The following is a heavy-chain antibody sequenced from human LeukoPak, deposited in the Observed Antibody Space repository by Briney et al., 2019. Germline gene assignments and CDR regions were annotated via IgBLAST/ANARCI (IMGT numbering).Heavy chain of an antibody. D-gene: IGHD3-10*01. V-gene: IGHV3-74*01. CDR1: VWRLRKHS. CDR2: ISNDGTST. J-gene: IGHJ5*01. CDR3: ARGWFGPDS. Sequence: GWSLPLSRLASVWRLRKHSMHWLGQAPGKGLVWVSGISNDGTSTTYADSVKGRFTISRDNAKNTLYLQMHSLRAEDTAVYSCARGWFGPDSCGQGTLVTVSS.